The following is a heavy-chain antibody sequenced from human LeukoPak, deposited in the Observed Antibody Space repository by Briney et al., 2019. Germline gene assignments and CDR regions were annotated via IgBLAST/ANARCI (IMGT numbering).Heavy chain of an antibody. CDR1: GFTFSSYW. D-gene: IGHD5-24*01. CDR2: INSDGGST. V-gene: IGHV3-74*01. J-gene: IGHJ4*02. Sequence: AGGSLRLSCIASGFTFSSYWMHWVRQAPGKGLVWVSRINSDGGSTSYADSVKGRFTISRDNAKNTLYLQMNSLRAEDTAVYYCARRIQGMAPYYFDYWGQGTLVTVSS. CDR3: ARRIQGMAPYYFDY.